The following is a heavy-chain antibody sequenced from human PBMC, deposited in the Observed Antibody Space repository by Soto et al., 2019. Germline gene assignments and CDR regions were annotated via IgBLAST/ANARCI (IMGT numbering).Heavy chain of an antibody. D-gene: IGHD2-21*01. V-gene: IGHV3-7*01. J-gene: IGHJ4*02. CDR1: GFTFGSYW. CDR3: ARAGYCGPGCYYYFDY. CDR2: IKPDGSAT. Sequence: EVQLVESGGGLVQPGGSLRLSCAVSGFTFGSYWMNWVRLIPGKGLEWVAYIKPDGSATYYVDSVKGRFTISRDNAKNSLYLQMTSLGVEDASLYYCARAGYCGPGCYYYFDYWGQGTLVTVSS.